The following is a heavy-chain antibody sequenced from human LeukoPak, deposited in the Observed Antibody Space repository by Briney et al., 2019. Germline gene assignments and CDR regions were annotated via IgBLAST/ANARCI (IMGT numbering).Heavy chain of an antibody. CDR3: AKSDWFDP. CDR2: IKNDGTST. Sequence: GGSLRLSCAASGFTFSGFWMHWVRQAPGKGLVWVARIKNDGTSTIYADSVKGRFTISRDNAKNILYLQMNSLRAEDTAMYYCAKSDWFDPWGQGTLVTVS. CDR1: GFTFSGFW. V-gene: IGHV3-74*01. J-gene: IGHJ5*02.